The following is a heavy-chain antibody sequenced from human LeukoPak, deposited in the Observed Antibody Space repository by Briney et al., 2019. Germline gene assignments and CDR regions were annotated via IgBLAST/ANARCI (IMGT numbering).Heavy chain of an antibody. J-gene: IGHJ4*02. Sequence: GGSLRLSCAASGFTFSSYGMPWVRQAPGKGLEWVAVISYDGSNKYYADSVKGRFTTSRDNSKNTLYLQMNSLRAEDTAVYYCAKDMSSGWYLGFDYWGQGTLVTVSS. CDR3: AKDMSSGWYLGFDY. CDR1: GFTFSSYG. CDR2: ISYDGSNK. V-gene: IGHV3-30*18. D-gene: IGHD6-19*01.